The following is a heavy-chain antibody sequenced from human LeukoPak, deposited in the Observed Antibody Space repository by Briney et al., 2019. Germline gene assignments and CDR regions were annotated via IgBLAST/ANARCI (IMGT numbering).Heavy chain of an antibody. CDR1: GGSISGTYY. D-gene: IGHD3-16*01. J-gene: IGHJ3*01. CDR3: ARRWVYDKRAFDA. CDR2: IYYTGTT. Sequence: SETLPLTCTVSGGSISGTYYWSWIRQPPGKGLVWIGYIYYTGTTDSNPSLKSRVTISLDTSKNQFSLNLSSVTAADTAVYYCARRWVYDKRAFDAWGQGTMATVSS. V-gene: IGHV4-59*08.